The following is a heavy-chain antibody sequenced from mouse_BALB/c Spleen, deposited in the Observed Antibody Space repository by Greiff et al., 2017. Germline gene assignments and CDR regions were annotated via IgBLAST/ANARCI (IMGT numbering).Heavy chain of an antibody. CDR3: ARVTTPFAY. Sequence: EVMLQQSGAELVRPGALVKLSCKASGFNIKDYYMHWVKQRPEQGLEWIGWIDPENGNTIYDPKFQGKASITADTSSNTAYLQLSSLTSEDTAVYYCARVTTPFAYWGQGTLVTVSA. CDR2: IDPENGNT. D-gene: IGHD1-1*01. J-gene: IGHJ3*01. V-gene: IGHV14-1*02. CDR1: GFNIKDYY.